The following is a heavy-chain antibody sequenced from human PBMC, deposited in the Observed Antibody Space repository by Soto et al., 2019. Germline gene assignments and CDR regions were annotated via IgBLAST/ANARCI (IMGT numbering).Heavy chain of an antibody. Sequence: AETLYLTCAVYSGSFSGYYWSGIRQPPGKGLEWSGDINHRGSTNSNPSLNSRGPISVDTSKNQYSLNLSSVTAADTAVYYCARGRVRNYYGSGSLYNWFDPWGQGTLVTVSS. CDR2: INHRGST. D-gene: IGHD3-10*01. CDR3: ARGRVRNYYGSGSLYNWFDP. J-gene: IGHJ5*02. V-gene: IGHV4-34*01. CDR1: SGSFSGYY.